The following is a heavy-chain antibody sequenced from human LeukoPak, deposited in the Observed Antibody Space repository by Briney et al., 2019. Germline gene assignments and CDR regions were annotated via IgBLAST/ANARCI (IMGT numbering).Heavy chain of an antibody. CDR1: GFTVSTTY. J-gene: IGHJ4*02. CDR3: ARGTVTAPDY. CDR2: IYTGGST. Sequence: PGGSLRLSCAASGFTVSTTYMTWVRQAPGKGLEWVSVIYTGGSTYYADSVKGRFTISRDISKNTLYLQMNSLRAEDTAVYYCARGTVTAPDYWGQGTLVTVFS. D-gene: IGHD4-17*01. V-gene: IGHV3-53*01.